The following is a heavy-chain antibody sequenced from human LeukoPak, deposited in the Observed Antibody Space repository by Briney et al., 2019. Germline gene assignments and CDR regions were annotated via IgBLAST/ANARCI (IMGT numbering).Heavy chain of an antibody. Sequence: GGSLRLSCAASGFTFSSYAMSWVRQAPGKGLEWVSAISGSGGSTYYADSVKGRFTISRDNAKNSLYLQMNSLRAEDTAVYYCARELTYYYDSSGYTSGGGNFDYWGQGTLVTVSS. CDR1: GFTFSSYA. CDR2: ISGSGGST. CDR3: ARELTYYYDSSGYTSGGGNFDY. V-gene: IGHV3-23*01. J-gene: IGHJ4*02. D-gene: IGHD3-22*01.